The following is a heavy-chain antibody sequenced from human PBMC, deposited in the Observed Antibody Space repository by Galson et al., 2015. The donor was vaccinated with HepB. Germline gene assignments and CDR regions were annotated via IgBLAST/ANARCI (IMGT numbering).Heavy chain of an antibody. V-gene: IGHV4-34*01. CDR1: GGSFNNYH. CDR2: INDSGST. J-gene: IGHJ6*01. Sequence: ETLSLTCAVYGGSFNNYHLSWIRQPPGRGLEWIGEINDSGSTNYNPSLKSRVTISEDTSKNQFSLKLSSVTAADTAVYYCARGEVLIRGVFTHYYGMDVWGQGTTVTVSS. CDR3: ARGEVLIRGVFTHYYGMDV. D-gene: IGHD3-10*01.